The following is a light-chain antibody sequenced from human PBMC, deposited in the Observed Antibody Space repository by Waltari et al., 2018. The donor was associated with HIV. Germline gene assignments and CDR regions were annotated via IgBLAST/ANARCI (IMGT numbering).Light chain of an antibody. CDR2: KNY. CDR1: SSNIGNDN. V-gene: IGLV1-47*01. J-gene: IGLJ1*01. CDR3: VGWDSSLSAYV. Sequence: QSVLTQQPSASGTPGQTVTISCSGGSSNIGNDNVYRYQQPPGMTPKLLIYKNYARPSGVPDRFAGSKSGTSASLAISGLRSEDEADYYCVGWDSSLSAYVFGAGTKVTVL.